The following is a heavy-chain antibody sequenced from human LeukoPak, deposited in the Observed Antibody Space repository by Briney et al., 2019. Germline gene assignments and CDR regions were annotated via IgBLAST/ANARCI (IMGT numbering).Heavy chain of an antibody. CDR1: GDTVSSNSAA. V-gene: IGHV6-1*01. CDR3: ARGFALDF. J-gene: IGHJ3*01. CDR2: TYYRSKWYY. Sequence: QTLSLTCDISGDTVSSNSAAWNWIRQFPSRGLEWLGRTYYRSKWYYDYAVSVKSRITISPDTSKNQFSLQLNSVTADDTAVYYCARGFALDFWGQGTMVTVSS.